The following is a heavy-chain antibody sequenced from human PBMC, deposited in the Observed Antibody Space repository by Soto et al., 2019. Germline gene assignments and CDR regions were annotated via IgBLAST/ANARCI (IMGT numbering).Heavy chain of an antibody. Sequence: EVQLVESGGGLVQPGESLRLSCAASGFTLSGYWMNWVRQAPGKGLEWVANIKQDGSEKNYVDSVKGRFTISRDNAKNSLYLQMNSLRAEDTAVYYCLVTPSAFGIWGQGTMVIVSS. CDR2: IKQDGSEK. V-gene: IGHV3-7*01. CDR1: GFTLSGYW. J-gene: IGHJ3*02. D-gene: IGHD2-21*02. CDR3: LVTPSAFGI.